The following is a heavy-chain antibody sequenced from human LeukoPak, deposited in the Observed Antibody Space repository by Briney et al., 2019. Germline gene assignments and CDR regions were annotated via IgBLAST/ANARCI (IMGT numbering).Heavy chain of an antibody. V-gene: IGHV3-20*04. Sequence: GGSLRLSCAASGFNFDDYVMTWVRQAPGKGLEWVSGINWNGGSRVYADSVKGRCTISRDNAKNSLYLQMNSLRAEDTALYYCARGAEDGFNPWGQGTLVTVSS. CDR3: ARGAEDGFNP. CDR2: INWNGGSR. CDR1: GFNFDDYV. D-gene: IGHD5-24*01. J-gene: IGHJ4*02.